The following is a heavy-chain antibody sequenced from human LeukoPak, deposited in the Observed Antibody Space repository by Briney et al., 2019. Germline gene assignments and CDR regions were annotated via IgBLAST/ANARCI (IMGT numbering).Heavy chain of an antibody. CDR2: INPNSGGT. J-gene: IGHJ4*02. V-gene: IGHV1-2*02. D-gene: IGHD6-19*01. CDR3: ARGVLTQWLARGGSFDY. Sequence: ASVKVSCKASGYTFTGYYMHWVRQAPGQGLEWMGWINPNSGGTNYAQKFQGRVTMTRDTSISTAYMELSRLRSDDTAVYYCARGVLTQWLARGGSFDYWGQGTLVIVSS. CDR1: GYTFTGYY.